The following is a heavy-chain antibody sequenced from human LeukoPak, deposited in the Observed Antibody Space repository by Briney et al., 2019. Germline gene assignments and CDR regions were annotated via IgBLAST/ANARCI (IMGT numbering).Heavy chain of an antibody. CDR2: ISGSGGST. V-gene: IGHV3-23*01. Sequence: GGSLRLSCAASGFTFSSYAMSWVRQAPGKGLEWVSAISGSGGSTYYADSVKGRFTISRDNSKNTLYLQMNSLRAEDTAVYYCAKDPDLGYCSSTSCSKGYWGQGTLVTVSS. J-gene: IGHJ4*02. CDR3: AKDPDLGYCSSTSCSKGY. CDR1: GFTFSSYA. D-gene: IGHD2-2*01.